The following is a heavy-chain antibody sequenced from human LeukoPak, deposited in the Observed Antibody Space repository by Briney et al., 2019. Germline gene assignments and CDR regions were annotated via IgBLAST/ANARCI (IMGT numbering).Heavy chain of an antibody. CDR2: IYYSGST. J-gene: IGHJ4*02. D-gene: IGHD6-19*01. CDR3: ARATPRSSGWRGLFDY. Sequence: SETLSLTCTVSGGSISSYYWSWIRQPPGKGLEWIGYIYYSGSTNYNPSLKSRVTISVDTSKNQFSPKLSSVTAADTAVYYCARATPRSSGWRGLFDYWGQGTLVTVSS. V-gene: IGHV4-59*01. CDR1: GGSISSYY.